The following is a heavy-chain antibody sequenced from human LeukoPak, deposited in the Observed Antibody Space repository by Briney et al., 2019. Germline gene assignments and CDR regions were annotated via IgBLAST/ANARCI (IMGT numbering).Heavy chain of an antibody. V-gene: IGHV3-15*01. J-gene: IGHJ6*02. CDR3: AKVVVVAAIFYYYYGMDV. D-gene: IGHD2-15*01. CDR2: IKSKTVGGTT. CDR1: GFTFSNAW. Sequence: GGSLRLSCAASGFTFSNAWMSWVRQAPGKGLEWVGRIKSKTVGGTTDYAAPVKGRFTISRDNSKNTLYLQMNSLRAEDTAVYYCAKVVVVAAIFYYYYGMDVWGQGTTVTVSS.